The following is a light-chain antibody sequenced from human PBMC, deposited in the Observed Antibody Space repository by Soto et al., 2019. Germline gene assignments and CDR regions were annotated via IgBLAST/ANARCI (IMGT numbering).Light chain of an antibody. J-gene: IGLJ2*01. Sequence: QSVLTQPASVSRSPGQSITISCTGTNSDIGSYDLVSWYQQHPGKAPKLMIYEVSKRPSGLSNRFSGSKSGNTASLTISGLQAEDGADYYCCSYAGTSALVFGGGTQLTVL. CDR2: EVS. CDR3: CSYAGTSALV. CDR1: NSDIGSYDL. V-gene: IGLV2-23*02.